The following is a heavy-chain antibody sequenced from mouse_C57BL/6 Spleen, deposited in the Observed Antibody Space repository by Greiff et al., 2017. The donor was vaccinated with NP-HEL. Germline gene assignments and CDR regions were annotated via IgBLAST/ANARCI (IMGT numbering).Heavy chain of an antibody. CDR2: IDPENGDT. Sequence: VQLQQSGAELVRPGASVKLSCTASGFNIKDDYMHWVKQRPEQGLEWIGWIDPENGDTEYASKFQGKATITADTSSNTAYLQLSSLTSEDTAVYYCTLISLDYWGQGTTLTVSS. CDR1: GFNIKDDY. V-gene: IGHV14-4*01. CDR3: TLISLDY. J-gene: IGHJ2*01.